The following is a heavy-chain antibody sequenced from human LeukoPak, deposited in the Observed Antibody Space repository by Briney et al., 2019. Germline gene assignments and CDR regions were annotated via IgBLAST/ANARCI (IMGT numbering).Heavy chain of an antibody. CDR1: GDIVSSNSAA. V-gene: IGHV6-1*01. J-gene: IGHJ4*02. D-gene: IGHD6-13*01. Sequence: SQTLSLTCALSGDIVSSNSAAWNWSRQSPSRGLEWLERTYYRSKLYKDYAVSVKSRITINPDTSKNQFSLQLNSVTPEDTAVYYCAREGIAAAGSFDYWGQGTLVTVSS. CDR2: TYYRSKLYK. CDR3: AREGIAAAGSFDY.